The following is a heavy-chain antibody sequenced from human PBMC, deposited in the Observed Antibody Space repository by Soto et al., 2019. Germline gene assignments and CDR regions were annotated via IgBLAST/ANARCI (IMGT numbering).Heavy chain of an antibody. J-gene: IGHJ6*04. CDR3: ASQAAGGPLDYYYSLDV. V-gene: IGHV5-51*01. CDR1: GYRFTNYW. Sequence: EVQLVQSGSEVKKPGESLKISCKSSGYRFTNYWIGWVRQMPGKGLEWMGIIYPDDSDTKYSPSFQGQVTISAGKSISTAYLQWSSLKASDTAMYYCASQAAGGPLDYYYSLDVWGKVTTVTVSS. D-gene: IGHD6-13*01. CDR2: IYPDDSDT.